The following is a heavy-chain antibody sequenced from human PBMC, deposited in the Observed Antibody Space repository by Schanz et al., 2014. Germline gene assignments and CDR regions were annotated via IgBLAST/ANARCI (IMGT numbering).Heavy chain of an antibody. V-gene: IGHV4-39*01. CDR3: ARQFYDILTGYWFPYYFDY. CDR2: IYYSGST. D-gene: IGHD3-9*01. J-gene: IGHJ4*02. CDR1: GGSISSSNYY. Sequence: QVQLQESGPGLVKPSETLSLTCTVSGGSISSSNYYWGWIRQPPGKGLEWIESIYYSGSTYYNPSIKSRVTTPVDTSKNQFSLKLSSVTAADTAVYYCARQFYDILTGYWFPYYFDYWGQGTLVTVSS.